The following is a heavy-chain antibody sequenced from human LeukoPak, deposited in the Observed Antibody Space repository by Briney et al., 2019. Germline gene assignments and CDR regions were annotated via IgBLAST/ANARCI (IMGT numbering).Heavy chain of an antibody. Sequence: KPSETLSLTCTVSGGSISSSSYYWGWIRQPPGKGLEWIGSIYYSGSTYYNPSLKSRVTISVDTSKNQFSLKLSSVTAADTAVYYCASRNYYDSSGYYLGWYFDLWGRGTLVTVSS. CDR3: ASRNYYDSSGYYLGWYFDL. CDR2: IYYSGST. CDR1: GGSISSSSYY. D-gene: IGHD3-22*01. V-gene: IGHV4-39*01. J-gene: IGHJ2*01.